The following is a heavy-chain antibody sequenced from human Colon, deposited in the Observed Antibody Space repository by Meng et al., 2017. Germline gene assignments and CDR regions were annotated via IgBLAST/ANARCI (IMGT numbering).Heavy chain of an antibody. J-gene: IGHJ4*02. V-gene: IGHV4-4*02. D-gene: IGHD1-1*01. CDR3: GRDQGRQLINH. Sequence: HVQLQVSGPGLVKPSGTLSLTCTVSGDSISSDIWWSWVRQPPGKGLEWIGEVYHRGDTNYNPSLKSRVVISVDRSKNQFSLNLSSVTAADTAVYYCGRDQGRQLINHWGQGTLVTVSS. CDR2: VYHRGDT. CDR1: GDSISSDIW.